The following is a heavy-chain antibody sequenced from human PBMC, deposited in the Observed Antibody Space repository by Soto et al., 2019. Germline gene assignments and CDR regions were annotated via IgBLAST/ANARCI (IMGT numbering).Heavy chain of an antibody. CDR3: VQTIQH. D-gene: IGHD3-3*01. CDR2: ISYDGSNK. J-gene: IGHJ1*01. Sequence: QVQLVESGGGVVQPGRSLRLSCAASGFTFSSYAMHWVRQAPGKGLEWVAVISYDGSNKYYADSVKGRFTISRDNSKNTLYLQMNSLRAEDTAVYSCVQTIQHWGQGTLVTVSS. V-gene: IGHV3-30-3*01. CDR1: GFTFSSYA.